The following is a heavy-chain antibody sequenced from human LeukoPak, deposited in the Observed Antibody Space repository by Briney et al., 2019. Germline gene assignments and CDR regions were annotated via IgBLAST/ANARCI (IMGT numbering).Heavy chain of an antibody. Sequence: PGGSLRLSCAASGFTFDDYGMSWVRQTPGKGLEGVSGINWNGGSTGYADSVKGRFTISRDNAKNSLYLQMNSLRAEDTALYYCAKDATYDYVGGTVSFDYWGQGTLVTVSS. J-gene: IGHJ4*02. V-gene: IGHV3-20*04. CDR1: GFTFDDYG. D-gene: IGHD3-16*01. CDR3: AKDATYDYVGGTVSFDY. CDR2: INWNGGST.